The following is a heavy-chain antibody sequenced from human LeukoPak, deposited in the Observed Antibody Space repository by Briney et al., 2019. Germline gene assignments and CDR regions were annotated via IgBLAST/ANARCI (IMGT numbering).Heavy chain of an antibody. CDR2: INLSGST. D-gene: IGHD2-2*02. J-gene: IGHJ5*02. CDR1: GGSLTGYY. CDR3: ARGRRLGYCSSTSCHTTGLP. V-gene: IGHV4-34*01. Sequence: PETLFLTCAVYGGSLTGYYWSWIRPPPGEGLEWNGEINLSGSTNYNPSPKRRDTISVDTSNKQLSLKLSSVTAADTAVYYCARGRRLGYCSSTSCHTTGLPWGQGTLVTVSS.